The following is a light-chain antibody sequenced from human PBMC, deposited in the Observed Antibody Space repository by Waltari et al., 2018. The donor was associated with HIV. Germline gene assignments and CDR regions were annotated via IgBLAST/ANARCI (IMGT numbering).Light chain of an antibody. V-gene: IGLV3-25*03. CDR1: ELASRL. J-gene: IGLJ2*01. CDR2: NDN. Sequence: SYALPQAPSVSLSPGQPARIPCYEDELASRLFHWYQNKAGRAPVLVMQNDNERPIGIPERFSGSKSGKTVMLTISGIQAEDEADYFCQSVGSGDTSVVFGGGTKLTVL. CDR3: QSVGSGDTSVV.